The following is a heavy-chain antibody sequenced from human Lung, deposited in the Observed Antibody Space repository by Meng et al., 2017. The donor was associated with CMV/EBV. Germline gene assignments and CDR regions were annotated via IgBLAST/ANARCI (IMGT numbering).Heavy chain of an antibody. Sequence: SETLSLTCTVSGGSMSSYYWNWIRQAPGKGLEWIGYIYSGGSTNYNSALKSRVTISIDTSRKQFSLEVKSVTAADTAVYYCASGVGQQLGRYDWGQGAPVTVSS. CDR2: IYSGGST. J-gene: IGHJ1*01. D-gene: IGHD6-13*01. CDR1: GGSMSSYY. CDR3: ASGVGQQLGRYD. V-gene: IGHV4-59*01.